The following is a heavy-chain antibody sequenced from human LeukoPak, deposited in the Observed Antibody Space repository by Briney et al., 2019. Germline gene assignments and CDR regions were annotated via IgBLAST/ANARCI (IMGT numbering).Heavy chain of an antibody. CDR2: ISSSSSTI. CDR3: ARGWGLLRFLEWFFDY. Sequence: GGSLRLSCAASGFTFSSYSMNWVRQAPGKGLEWVSYISSSSSTIYYADSVKGRFTISRDNAKNSLYLQMNSLRAEDTAVYYCARGWGLLRFLEWFFDYWGQGTLVTVSS. D-gene: IGHD3-3*01. CDR1: GFTFSSYS. V-gene: IGHV3-48*01. J-gene: IGHJ4*02.